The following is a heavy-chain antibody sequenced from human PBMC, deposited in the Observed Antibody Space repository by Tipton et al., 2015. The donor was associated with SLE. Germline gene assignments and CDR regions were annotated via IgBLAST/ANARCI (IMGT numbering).Heavy chain of an antibody. CDR1: GFTFSSYS. Sequence: GSLRLSCAASGFTFSSYSMNWVRQAPGKGLEWVSSISSSSSYIYYADSVKGRFTISRDNAKNSLYLQMNSLRAEDTAVYYCARDVGDGTGSYYKDDYFDYWGQGTLVTVSS. CDR2: ISSSSSYI. V-gene: IGHV3-21*01. J-gene: IGHJ4*02. CDR3: ARDVGDGTGSYYKDDYFDY. D-gene: IGHD3-10*01.